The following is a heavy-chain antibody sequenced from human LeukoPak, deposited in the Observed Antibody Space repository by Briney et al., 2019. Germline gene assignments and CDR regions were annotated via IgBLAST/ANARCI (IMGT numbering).Heavy chain of an antibody. V-gene: IGHV3-23*01. CDR1: GFTFSSYA. CDR2: ISGSGGST. D-gene: IGHD6-13*01. J-gene: IGHJ4*02. CDR3: AKAAMLLYSSSWYGVVSGYYFDY. Sequence: PGGSLRLSCEASGFTFSSYAMSWVRQAPGKGLEWVSAISGSGGSTYYADSVKGRFTISRDNSKNTLYLQMNSLRAEDTAVYYCAKAAMLLYSSSWYGVVSGYYFDYWGQGTLVTVSS.